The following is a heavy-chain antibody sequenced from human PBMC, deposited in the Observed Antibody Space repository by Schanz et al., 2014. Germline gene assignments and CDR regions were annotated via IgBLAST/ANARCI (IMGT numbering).Heavy chain of an antibody. D-gene: IGHD2-15*01. CDR2: ISGSGGST. CDR3: AKGMGYCSGGTCYDYYYYGLDV. CDR1: GFTFRDYY. Sequence: DVQLLESGGGLVQPGGSLRLSCAASGFTFRDYYMSWIRQAPGKGLEWVSGISGSGGSTYYADSVKGRFTVFRDNSENTLYLQMNSLSADDTAVFYCAKGMGYCSGGTCYDYYYYGLDVWGQGTTVNVSS. V-gene: IGHV3-23*01. J-gene: IGHJ6*02.